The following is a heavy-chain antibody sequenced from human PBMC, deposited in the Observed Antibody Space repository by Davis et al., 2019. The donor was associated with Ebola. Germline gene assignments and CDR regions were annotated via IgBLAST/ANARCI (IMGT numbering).Heavy chain of an antibody. V-gene: IGHV3-21*01. CDR2: ISSSSSYI. CDR1: GFTFSSYS. CDR3: ARVHYDILTGYADY. D-gene: IGHD3-9*01. Sequence: GESLKISCAASGFTFSSYSMNWVRQAPGNGLEWVSSISSSSSYIYYADSVKGRFTISRDNAKNSLYLQMNSLRAEDTAVYYCARVHYDILTGYADYWGQGTLVTVSS. J-gene: IGHJ4*02.